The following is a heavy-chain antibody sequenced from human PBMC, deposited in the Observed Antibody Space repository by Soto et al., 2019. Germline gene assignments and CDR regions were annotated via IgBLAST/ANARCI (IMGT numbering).Heavy chain of an antibody. CDR2: IYYSGST. CDR3: ARTGYSSGWYYYYYYGMDV. J-gene: IGHJ6*02. D-gene: IGHD6-19*01. CDR1: GGSISSSSYY. Sequence: SETLSLTCTVSGGSISSSSYYWGWIRHPPGKGLEWIGSIYYSGSTYYNPSLKSRVTISVDTSKNQFSLKLSSVTAADTAVYYCARTGYSSGWYYYYYYGMDVWGQGTTVTVSS. V-gene: IGHV4-39*01.